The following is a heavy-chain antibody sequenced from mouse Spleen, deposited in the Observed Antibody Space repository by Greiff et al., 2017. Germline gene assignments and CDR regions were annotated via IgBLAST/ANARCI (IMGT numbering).Heavy chain of an antibody. J-gene: IGHJ3*01. D-gene: IGHD1-1*01. Sequence: ESGPELEKPGASVKISCKASGYSFTGYNMNWVKQSNGKSLEWIGNIDPYYGGTSYNQKFKGKATLTVDKSSSTAYMQLKSLTSEDSAVYYCARGIYYGSSYGFAYWGQGTLVTVSA. CDR1: GYSFTGYN. V-gene: IGHV1-39*01. CDR2: IDPYYGGT. CDR3: ARGIYYGSSYGFAY.